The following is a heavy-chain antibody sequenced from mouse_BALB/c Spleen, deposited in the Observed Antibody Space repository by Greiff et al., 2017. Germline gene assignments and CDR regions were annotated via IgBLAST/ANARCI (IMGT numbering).Heavy chain of an antibody. CDR3: TRGYDGYYFDY. CDR1: GYTFTSYY. Sequence: LKESGAELVKPGASVKLSCKASGYTFTSYYMYWVKQRPGQGLEWIGEINPSNGGTNFNEKFKSKATLTVDKSSSTAYMQLSSLTSEDSAVYYCTRGYDGYYFDYWGQGTTLTVSS. V-gene: IGHV1S81*02. J-gene: IGHJ2*01. CDR2: INPSNGGT. D-gene: IGHD2-3*01.